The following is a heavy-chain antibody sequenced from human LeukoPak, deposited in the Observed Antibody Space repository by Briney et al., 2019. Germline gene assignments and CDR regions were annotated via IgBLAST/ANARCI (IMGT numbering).Heavy chain of an antibody. CDR3: AKDRGSSGYYAADY. CDR2: ISWNSGSI. D-gene: IGHD3-22*01. CDR1: GFTFSSYA. Sequence: GGSLRLSCAASGFTFSSYAMHWVRQAPGKGLEWVSGISWNSGSIGYADSVKGRFTISRDNAKNSLYLQMNSLRAEDTALYYCAKDRGSSGYYAADYWGQGTLVTVSS. J-gene: IGHJ4*02. V-gene: IGHV3-9*01.